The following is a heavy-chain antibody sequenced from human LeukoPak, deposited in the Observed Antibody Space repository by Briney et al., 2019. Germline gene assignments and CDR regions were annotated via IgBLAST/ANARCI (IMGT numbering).Heavy chain of an antibody. V-gene: IGHV4-39*01. CDR3: ALHQRGANWFDP. J-gene: IGHJ5*02. D-gene: IGHD1-26*01. CDR1: GGSIRSSSYY. Sequence: SETLSLTCAVSGGSIRSSSYYWGWIRQPPGKGLEWIGSIYYSGTTYYNPSLKSRVTISVDTSKNQFSLDLNSVTAADTAVYYCALHQRGANWFDPWGQGTLVTVSS. CDR2: IYYSGTT.